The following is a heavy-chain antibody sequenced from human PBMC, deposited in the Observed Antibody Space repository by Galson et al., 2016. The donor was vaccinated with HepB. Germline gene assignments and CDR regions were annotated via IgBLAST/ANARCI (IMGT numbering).Heavy chain of an antibody. J-gene: IGHJ4*02. CDR1: GLSVSDNY. CDR3: ARGIRGYGGPEGLFDY. V-gene: IGHV4-34*01. D-gene: IGHD5-12*01. Sequence: LRLSCAASGLSVSDNYMSWVRQAPRKGLEWIGEISHRATTNYNPSFKSRVTLSVDTSKNHISLRLSSVTAADTAVYFCARGIRGYGGPEGLFDYWGQGTLVTVSA. CDR2: ISHRATT.